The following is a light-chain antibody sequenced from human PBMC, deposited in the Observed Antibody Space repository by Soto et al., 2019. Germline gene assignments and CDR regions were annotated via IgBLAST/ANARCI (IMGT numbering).Light chain of an antibody. CDR2: DGS. CDR1: QSISSW. CDR3: QQYNNFWT. V-gene: IGKV1-5*01. Sequence: DIQMTQSPSALSASVGDRVTITCRASQSISSWLAWYQQKPGKAPRLLIYDGSHLERGVPSRFSGSGSGTEFTLTISDLQPDDLATYYCQQYNNFWTFGPGTKVES. J-gene: IGKJ1*01.